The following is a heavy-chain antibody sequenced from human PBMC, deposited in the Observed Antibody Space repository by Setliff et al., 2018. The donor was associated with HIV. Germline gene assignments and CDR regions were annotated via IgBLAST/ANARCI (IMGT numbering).Heavy chain of an antibody. D-gene: IGHD5-18*01. CDR3: ARDDGGYTHAEAFDV. V-gene: IGHV1-18*01. CDR1: GYMFIAYG. CDR2: IGPYNGRT. J-gene: IGHJ3*01. Sequence: ASVKVSCKTSGYMFIAYGMSWVRRAPGQGLEWMGWIGPYNGRTEYAQEFQGRVSLTRDTSASTAYMELRSLRSDDTAVYYCARDDGGYTHAEAFDVWGQGTMVTVS.